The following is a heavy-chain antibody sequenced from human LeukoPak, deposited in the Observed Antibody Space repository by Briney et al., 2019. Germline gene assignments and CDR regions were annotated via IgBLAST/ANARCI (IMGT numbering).Heavy chain of an antibody. D-gene: IGHD5-18*01. Sequence: GGSLRLSCAASGFTFSSYSMNWVRQAPGKGLEWVGFIRSKAYGGTTEYAASVKGRFTISRDDSKSIAYLQMNSLKTEDTAVYYCTRADTAMVHFDYWGQGTLVTVSS. J-gene: IGHJ4*02. CDR2: IRSKAYGGTT. V-gene: IGHV3-49*04. CDR1: GFTFSSYS. CDR3: TRADTAMVHFDY.